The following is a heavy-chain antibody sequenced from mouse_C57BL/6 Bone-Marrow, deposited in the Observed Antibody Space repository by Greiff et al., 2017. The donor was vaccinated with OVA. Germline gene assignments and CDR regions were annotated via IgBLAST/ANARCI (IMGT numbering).Heavy chain of an antibody. CDR3: ARSSYYSNNSWFAY. D-gene: IGHD2-5*01. V-gene: IGHV14-3*01. CDR2: IDPANGNT. CDR1: GFNIKNTY. J-gene: IGHJ3*01. Sequence: VQLQQSVAELVRPGASVTLSCTASGFNIKNTYMHWVKQRPEQGLEWIGRIDPANGNTNYAPKFQGKATITADTSSNTAYLQLSSLTSEDTAIDYCARSSYYSNNSWFAYWGQGTLVTVSA.